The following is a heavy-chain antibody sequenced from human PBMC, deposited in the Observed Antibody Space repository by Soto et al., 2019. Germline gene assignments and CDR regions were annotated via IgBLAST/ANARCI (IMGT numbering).Heavy chain of an antibody. CDR2: ISAYNGNT. V-gene: IGHV1-18*01. D-gene: IGHD2-15*01. CDR1: GYTFTSYG. CDR3: KRGGCSGGSFDWPPDY. Sequence: ASVKVSCKASGYTFTSYGISWVRQAPGQGLERMGWISAYNGNTNYAQKLQGRVTMTTDTSTSTAYMEMRSLRSDDTAVYYCKRGGCSGGSFDWPPDYWGQGTLATVSS. J-gene: IGHJ4*02.